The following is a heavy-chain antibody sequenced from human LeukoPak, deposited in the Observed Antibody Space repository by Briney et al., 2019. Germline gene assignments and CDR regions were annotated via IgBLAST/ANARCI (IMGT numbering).Heavy chain of an antibody. CDR3: ARAPFSSSSWDLYYYGMDV. D-gene: IGHD6-13*01. V-gene: IGHV1-69*13. CDR1: GGTFSSYA. CDR2: IIPIFGTA. J-gene: IGHJ6*04. Sequence: GASVKVSCKASGGTFSSYAISWVRQAPGQGLEWMGGIIPIFGTANYAQKFLGRVTITADESTSTAYMELSSLRSEDTAVYYCARAPFSSSSWDLYYYGMDVWGKGTTVTVSS.